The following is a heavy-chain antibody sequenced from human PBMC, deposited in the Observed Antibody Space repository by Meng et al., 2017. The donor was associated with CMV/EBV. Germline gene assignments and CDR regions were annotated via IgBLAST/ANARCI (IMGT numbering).Heavy chain of an antibody. CDR3: ARKRSQVSGSAFDI. J-gene: IGHJ3*02. Sequence: GGSLRLSCAASGFTFSDYYMSWIRQAPGKGLEWVSYITNSGNTIYDADSVKGRFSISRDNARNSLYLQMNSLRAEDTAVYYCARKRSQVSGSAFDIWGHGTMVTVSS. V-gene: IGHV3-11*01. CDR1: GFTFSDYY. CDR2: ITNSGNTI. D-gene: IGHD3-10*01.